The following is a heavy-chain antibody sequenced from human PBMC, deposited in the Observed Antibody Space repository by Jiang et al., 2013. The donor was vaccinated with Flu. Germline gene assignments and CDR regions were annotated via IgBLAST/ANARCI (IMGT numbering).Heavy chain of an antibody. CDR2: TYYRSKWYN. J-gene: IGHJ6*02. Sequence: SQTLSLTCAISGDSVSSNSAAWNWIRQSPSRGLEWLGRTYYRSKWYNDYAVSVKSRITINPDTSKNQFSLQLNSVTPEDTAVYYCARDLGQWLRYGYYYYGMDVWGQGTTVTVSS. CDR3: ARDLGQWLRYGYYYYGMDV. V-gene: IGHV6-1*01. D-gene: IGHD5-12*01. CDR1: GDSVSSNSAA.